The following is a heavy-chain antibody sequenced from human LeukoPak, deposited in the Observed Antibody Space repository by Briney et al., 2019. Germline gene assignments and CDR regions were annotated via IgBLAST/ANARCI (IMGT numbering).Heavy chain of an antibody. V-gene: IGHV4-59*08. CDR3: ARIAARSFDY. CDR1: GGSISSYY. Sequence: PSETLSLTCTVSGGSISSYYWSWIRQPPGKGLEWIGYIYYSGSTNYNPSLKSRVTISVDTSKNQCSLKLSSVTAADTAAYYCARIAARSFDYWGQGTLVTVSS. CDR2: IYYSGST. D-gene: IGHD6-6*01. J-gene: IGHJ4*02.